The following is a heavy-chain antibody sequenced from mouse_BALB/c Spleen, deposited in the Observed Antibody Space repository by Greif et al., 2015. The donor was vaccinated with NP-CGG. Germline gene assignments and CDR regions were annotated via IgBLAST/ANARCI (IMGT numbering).Heavy chain of an antibody. J-gene: IGHJ4*01. D-gene: IGHD1-2*01. CDR1: GYAFTNYL. Sequence: QVQLQQSGAELVRPGTSVKVSCKASGYAFTNYLIEWVKQRPGQGLEWIGVINPGSGGTNYNEKFKGKATLTADKSSSTAYMQLSSLTSDDSAVYFCARKNYGYSYAMDYWGQGTSVTVSS. CDR2: INPGSGGT. V-gene: IGHV1-54*01. CDR3: ARKNYGYSYAMDY.